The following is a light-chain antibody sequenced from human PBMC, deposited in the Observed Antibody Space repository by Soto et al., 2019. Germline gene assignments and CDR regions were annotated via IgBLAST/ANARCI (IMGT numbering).Light chain of an antibody. V-gene: IGLV3-21*04. Sequence: SYELTQPPSVSVAPGKTARITCGGNNIGSKSVHWYQQKPGQAPVLVISYDSDRPSGIPVRFAGSKSGNTATLTVSRVEAGDEADYYCQVWHSSSDHYVFGTGTKLTVL. CDR1: NIGSKS. CDR3: QVWHSSSDHYV. CDR2: YDS. J-gene: IGLJ1*01.